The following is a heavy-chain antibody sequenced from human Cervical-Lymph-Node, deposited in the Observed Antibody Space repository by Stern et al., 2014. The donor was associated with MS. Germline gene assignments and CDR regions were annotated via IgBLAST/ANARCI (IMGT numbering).Heavy chain of an antibody. D-gene: IGHD2-8*02. CDR3: AKHACTGAACPFDL. CDR2: VYYSGAT. Sequence: VQLVESGPGLVKSSETLSLTCAVSGDSISSYTHYWAWIRQPPGKGLEWIGGVYYSGATYYPPSLRSPVPISVDTSKNPFPLGLTSVTAADTAVYYCAKHACTGAACPFDLWGQGTLVTVSS. V-gene: IGHV4-39*01. CDR1: GDSISSYTHY. J-gene: IGHJ4*02.